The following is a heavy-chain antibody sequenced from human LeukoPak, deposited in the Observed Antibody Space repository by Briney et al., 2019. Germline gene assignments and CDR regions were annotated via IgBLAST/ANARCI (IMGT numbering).Heavy chain of an antibody. J-gene: IGHJ5*02. Sequence: SETLSLTCAVSGGSISSGGYSWSWIRQPPGKGLEWIGYIYHSGSTYYNPSLKSRVTISVDTSKNQFSLKLSSVTAADTAVYYCAREAAGLGFDPWGQGTLVTVSS. D-gene: IGHD6-13*01. CDR1: GGSISSGGYS. CDR3: AREAAGLGFDP. CDR2: IYHSGST. V-gene: IGHV4-30-2*01.